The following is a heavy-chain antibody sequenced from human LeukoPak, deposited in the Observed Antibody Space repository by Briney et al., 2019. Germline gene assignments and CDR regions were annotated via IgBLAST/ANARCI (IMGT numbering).Heavy chain of an antibody. V-gene: IGHV1-46*01. CDR3: ARDHGSGSYHGMGY. Sequence: ASVKVPCKASGYTFTRYYIHWVRQAPGQGLEWMGIINPSGGSTNYAQKFQDRVTMTRHMSTSTVYMELSSLRSEDTAMYYCARDHGSGSYHGMGYWGQGTRVTVSS. J-gene: IGHJ4*02. D-gene: IGHD1-26*01. CDR1: GYTFTRYY. CDR2: INPSGGST.